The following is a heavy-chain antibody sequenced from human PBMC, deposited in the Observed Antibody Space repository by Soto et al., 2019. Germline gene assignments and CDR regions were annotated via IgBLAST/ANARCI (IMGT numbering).Heavy chain of an antibody. CDR2: INPNSGGT. CDR3: AREGWRSGSYRGGSYYNGMDV. Sequence: AXSVKVSCKASGYTFTGYYMHWVRQAPVQGLEWMGWINPNSGGTNYAQKFQGRVTMTRDTSISTAYMELSRLRSDDTAVYYCAREGWRSGSYRGGSYYNGMDVWGQGTTVTVAS. D-gene: IGHD6-25*01. CDR1: GYTFTGYY. V-gene: IGHV1-2*02. J-gene: IGHJ6*02.